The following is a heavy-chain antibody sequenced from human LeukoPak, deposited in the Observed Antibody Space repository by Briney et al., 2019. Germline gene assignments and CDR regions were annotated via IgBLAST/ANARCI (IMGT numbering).Heavy chain of an antibody. J-gene: IGHJ4*02. CDR2: IYYSGST. CDR1: GGSISSYY. Sequence: SETLSLTCTVSGGSISSYYWNWIRQPPGKGLEWIGYIYYSGSTDYNPSLKSRVTISVDTSKNQFSLKLSSVTAADTAIYYCARDLAGDLGYWGQGTLVTVSS. CDR3: ARDLAGDLGY. V-gene: IGHV4-59*01. D-gene: IGHD6-19*01.